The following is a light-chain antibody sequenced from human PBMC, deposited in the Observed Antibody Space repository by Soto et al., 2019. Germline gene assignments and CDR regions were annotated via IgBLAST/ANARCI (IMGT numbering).Light chain of an antibody. CDR2: GAS. CDR1: HSVSSD. J-gene: IGKJ5*01. Sequence: EIVMTQSPATLSVSPGERATLFCRASHSVSSDLAWYQQKPGQAPRLLIYGASTRAIGIPARFSGSGSGTEFTLTISSLQSEDFAVYYCQQYNNWPPTFGQGTRREIK. CDR3: QQYNNWPPT. V-gene: IGKV3-15*01.